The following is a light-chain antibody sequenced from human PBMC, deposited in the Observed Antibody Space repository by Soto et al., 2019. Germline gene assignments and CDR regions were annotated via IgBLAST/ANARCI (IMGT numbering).Light chain of an antibody. CDR2: RTS. Sequence: IQLTQSPSSLSASVGDRVTITCRASQGISNSLAWYQQKPGKAPKLLMYRTSTLQSGVPPRFSGTGSGTNFTLTISSLQPEDFATYYCQQLIRFPTKFGQGTKVDIK. CDR3: QQLIRFPTK. J-gene: IGKJ1*01. V-gene: IGKV1-9*01. CDR1: QGISNS.